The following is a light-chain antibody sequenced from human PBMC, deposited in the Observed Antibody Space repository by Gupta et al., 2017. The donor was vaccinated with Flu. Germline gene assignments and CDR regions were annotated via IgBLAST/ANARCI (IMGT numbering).Light chain of an antibody. CDR3: QTWGTGIHWV. Sequence: GHSTYAIAWHQQQPEKGPRYLMKLNSDGSHSKGDGIPDRFSGSSSGAERYLTISSLQSEDEADYFCQTWGTGIHWVFGGGTKLTVL. J-gene: IGLJ3*02. CDR1: GHSTYA. CDR2: LNSDGSH. V-gene: IGLV4-69*01.